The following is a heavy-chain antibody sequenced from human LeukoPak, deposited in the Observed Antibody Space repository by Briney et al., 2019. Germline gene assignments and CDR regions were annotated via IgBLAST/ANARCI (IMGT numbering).Heavy chain of an antibody. V-gene: IGHV1-18*01. D-gene: IGHD2-15*01. J-gene: IGHJ6*02. CDR1: GYTFTSYG. CDR3: ASGTTPSYYYYCYGMDV. CDR2: ISAYNGNT. Sequence: ASVKVSCKASGYTFTSYGISWVRQAPGQGLEWMGWISAYNGNTNYAQKLQGRVTMTTDTSTSTAYMELRSLRSDDTAVYYCASGTTPSYYYYCYGMDVWGQGTTVTVSS.